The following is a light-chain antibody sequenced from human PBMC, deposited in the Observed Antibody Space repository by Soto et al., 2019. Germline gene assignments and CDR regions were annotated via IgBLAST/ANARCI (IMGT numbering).Light chain of an antibody. CDR1: QNVLYKSNNENY. Sequence: DIVMTQSPDSLAVSLGERATINCKSSQNVLYKSNNENYLAWYQQKPGQPPKLLIYWASTRKPGVPDRFSGSGSVSDFTLTISSLQAEDVAVSYCQQYYNTPPYTFGQGTKLEI. CDR3: QQYYNTPPYT. V-gene: IGKV4-1*01. J-gene: IGKJ2*01. CDR2: WAS.